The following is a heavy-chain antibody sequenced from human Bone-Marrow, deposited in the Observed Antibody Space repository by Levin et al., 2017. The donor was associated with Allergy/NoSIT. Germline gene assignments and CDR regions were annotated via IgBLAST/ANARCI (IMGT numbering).Heavy chain of an antibody. CDR2: IWYDGSGT. V-gene: IGHV3-33*01. Sequence: SGGSLRLSCEVSGFGLNSHGMHWVRQSPGKGLEWLAVIWYDGSGTHYAISVRGRFTISRDMSTNTLYLEMRNLRVEDTGVYFCARESRQSVYFDFWGQGTLVSVSS. J-gene: IGHJ4*02. CDR1: GFGLNSHG. CDR3: ARESRQSVYFDF.